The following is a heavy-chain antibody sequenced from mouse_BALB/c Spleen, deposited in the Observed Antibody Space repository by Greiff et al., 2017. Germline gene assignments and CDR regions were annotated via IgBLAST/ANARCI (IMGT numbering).Heavy chain of an antibody. J-gene: IGHJ3*01. CDR3: ARGGSAGDECWFAD. CDR2: IDPENGNT. CDR1: GFNIKDYY. D-gene: IGHD3-1*01. V-gene: IGHV14-1*02. Sequence: EVQLQQSGAELVRPGALVKLSCKASGFNIKDYYMHWVKQRPEQGLEWIGWIDPENGNTIYDPKFQGKASITADTSSNTAYLQLSSLTSEDTAVYYGARGGSAGDECWFADWGQGTMVTVSA.